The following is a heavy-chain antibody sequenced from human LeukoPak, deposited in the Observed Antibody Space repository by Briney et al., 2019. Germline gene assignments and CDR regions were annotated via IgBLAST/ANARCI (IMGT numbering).Heavy chain of an antibody. D-gene: IGHD1-26*01. J-gene: IGHJ5*02. CDR3: ARELVMGAGFLWFDP. CDR1: GGSISSGGYY. Sequence: SETLSLTCTVSGGSISSGGYYWSWIRQHPGKGLEWIGYIYYSGSTYYNPSLKSRVTISVDTSKNQFSLKLSSVTAADTAVYYCARELVMGAGFLWFDPWGQGTLVTVSS. CDR2: IYYSGST. V-gene: IGHV4-31*03.